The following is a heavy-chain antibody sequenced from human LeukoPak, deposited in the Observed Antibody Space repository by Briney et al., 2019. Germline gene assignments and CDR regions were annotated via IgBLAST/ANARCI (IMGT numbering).Heavy chain of an antibody. CDR3: AKDRTFLVVVAPFDY. CDR2: ISYDGSNK. V-gene: IGHV3-30*18. Sequence: GGSLRLSCAASGFTFSSYGMHWVRQAPGKGLEWVAVISYDGSNKYYADSVKGRFTISRDNSKNTLYLQMNSLRAEDTAVYYCAKDRTFLVVVAPFDYWGQGTLVTVSS. D-gene: IGHD3-22*01. CDR1: GFTFSSYG. J-gene: IGHJ4*02.